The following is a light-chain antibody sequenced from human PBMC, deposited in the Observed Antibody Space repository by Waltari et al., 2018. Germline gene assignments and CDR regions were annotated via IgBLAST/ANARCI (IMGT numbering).Light chain of an antibody. CDR3: QHYHIFPYS. J-gene: IGKJ3*01. Sequence: DIQMTPSPSSLSASVGDSVTLTCQASQDVRSYLNWYQQKPGKVPNLLIYDASNLETGVPPRFSGGGSGRDFTLTISSLQPEDIGTYYCQHYHIFPYSFGPGTTVDMK. V-gene: IGKV1-33*01. CDR1: QDVRSY. CDR2: DAS.